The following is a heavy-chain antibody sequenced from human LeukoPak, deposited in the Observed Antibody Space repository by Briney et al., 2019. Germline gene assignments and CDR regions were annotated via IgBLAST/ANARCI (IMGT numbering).Heavy chain of an antibody. CDR1: GASINSDTYY. J-gene: IGHJ4*02. CDR3: ARYQTGTMFAV. V-gene: IGHV4-39*07. D-gene: IGHD1/OR15-1a*01. CDR2: HSHSGSA. Sequence: PSETLSLTCTVSGASINSDTYYWGWIRQPPGKGLEWIGTHSHSGSAYYNPSLRSRITMSLDTSENQLSLKLYSVAAADTAIYYCARYQTGTMFAVWGQGTLVTISS.